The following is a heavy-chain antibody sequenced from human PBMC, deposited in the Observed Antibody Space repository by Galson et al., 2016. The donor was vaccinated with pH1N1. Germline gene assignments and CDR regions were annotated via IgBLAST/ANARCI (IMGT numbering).Heavy chain of an antibody. CDR1: GYSFTRYW. J-gene: IGHJ3*02. CDR2: VNPGGSTI. D-gene: IGHD4-17*01. CDR3: ARQYDFGDYRGDAFDI. Sequence: QSGAEVKKPGESLKISCKASGYSFTRYWIAWVRQVPGKGLEWVGVVNPGGSTIRHSPPFQGQVTISSDKSINTAYLQWISLKASDTATYYCARQYDFGDYRGDAFDIWGQGTMVIVSS. V-gene: IGHV5-51*03.